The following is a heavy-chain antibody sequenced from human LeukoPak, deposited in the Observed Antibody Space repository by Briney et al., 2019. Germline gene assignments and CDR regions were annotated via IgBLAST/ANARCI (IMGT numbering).Heavy chain of an antibody. J-gene: IGHJ5*02. V-gene: IGHV1-2*02. Sequence: GASVKVSCKASGYTFTGYYMHWVRQAPGQGLEWMGWINPNSGGTNYAQKFQGRVTMTRDTSISTAYMELSRLRSDDTAVYYCARGPIVAVPAATWFDPWGQGTLVTVSS. D-gene: IGHD2-2*01. CDR3: ARGPIVAVPAATWFDP. CDR2: INPNSGGT. CDR1: GYTFTGYY.